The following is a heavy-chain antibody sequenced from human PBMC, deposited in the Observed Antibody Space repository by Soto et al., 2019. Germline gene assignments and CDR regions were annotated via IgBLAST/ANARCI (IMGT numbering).Heavy chain of an antibody. D-gene: IGHD2-15*01. J-gene: IGHJ6*02. V-gene: IGHV1-3*01. Sequence: QVQLVQSGAEVKKPGASVKVSCKASGYTFTSYAMHWVRQAPGQRLEWMGWINAGNGNTKYSQKFQRRVTITRDTAASTAYMKLSSLRSDDTAVYYCAGRGSTSSRSCSGGSCYYYYGMDVWGQGTTVTVSS. CDR1: GYTFTSYA. CDR3: AGRGSTSSRSCSGGSCYYYYGMDV. CDR2: INAGNGNT.